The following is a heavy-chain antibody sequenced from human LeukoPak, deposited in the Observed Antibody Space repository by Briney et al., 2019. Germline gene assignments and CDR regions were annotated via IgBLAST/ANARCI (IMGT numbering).Heavy chain of an antibody. J-gene: IGHJ4*02. CDR2: ISSSGSTI. CDR1: GFTFSSYE. V-gene: IGHV3-48*03. Sequence: GGSLRLSYAASGFTFSSYEMNWVRQAPGKGLEWVSYISSSGSTIYYADSVKGRFTISRDNAKNSLYLQMNSLRAEDTAVYYCAKDISSGYYFDYWGQGTLVTVSS. D-gene: IGHD3-22*01. CDR3: AKDISSGYYFDY.